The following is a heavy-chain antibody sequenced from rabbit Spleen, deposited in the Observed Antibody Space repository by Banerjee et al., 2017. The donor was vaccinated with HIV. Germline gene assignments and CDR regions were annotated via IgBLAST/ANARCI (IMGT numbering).Heavy chain of an antibody. J-gene: IGHJ4*01. D-gene: IGHD1-1*01. CDR1: GIDLISNA. CDR3: ARGFASSSGYYLNL. CDR2: IYPGFGLK. Sequence: QEQLKETGGGLVQPGGSLTLSCKASGIDLISNAMSWVRQAPGKGLEWIAYIYPGFGLKKYANSVKGRFTISSDNAQTTVFLQMTSLTASDTATYFCARGFASSSGYYLNLWGPGTLVTV. V-gene: IGHV1S47*01.